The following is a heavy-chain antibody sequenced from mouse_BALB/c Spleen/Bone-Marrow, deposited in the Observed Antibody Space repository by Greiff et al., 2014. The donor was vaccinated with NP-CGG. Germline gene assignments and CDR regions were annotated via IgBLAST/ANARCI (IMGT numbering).Heavy chain of an antibody. J-gene: IGHJ2*01. D-gene: IGHD2-3*01. V-gene: IGHV7-3*02. CDR2: IRNKANGYTT. CDR3: ARDRGLLRFDY. Sequence: EVQLVESGGGLVQPGGSLRLSCATSGFTFTDYYMSWVRQPPGKALEWLGFIRNKANGYTTEYSASVKGRFTISRDNSQSILYLQMNTLRAGDSATYYCARDRGLLRFDYWGQGTTLTVSS. CDR1: GFTFTDYY.